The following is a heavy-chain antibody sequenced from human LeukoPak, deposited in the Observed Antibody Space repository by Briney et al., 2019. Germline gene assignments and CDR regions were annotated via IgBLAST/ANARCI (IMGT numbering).Heavy chain of an antibody. CDR1: GFTFSDYY. CDR3: ARAQGVSDSSAYYYRPDY. CDR2: ISSSGSTI. D-gene: IGHD3-22*01. Sequence: TGGSLRLSCAASGFTFSDYYMSWIRQAPGKGLEWVSYISSSGSTIYYADSVKGRFTISRDNAKNSLYLQMNSLRAEDTAVYYCARAQGVSDSSAYYYRPDYWGQGTLVTVSS. J-gene: IGHJ4*02. V-gene: IGHV3-11*01.